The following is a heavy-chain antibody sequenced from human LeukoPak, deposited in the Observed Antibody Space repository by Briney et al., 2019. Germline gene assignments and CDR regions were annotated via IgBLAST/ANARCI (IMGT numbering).Heavy chain of an antibody. D-gene: IGHD2-15*01. V-gene: IGHV3-23*01. J-gene: IGHJ4*02. CDR2: ISGSGGST. CDR1: GFTFSSYG. Sequence: GGSLRLSCAASGFTFSSYGMSWVRQAPGKGLEWVSAISGSGGSTYYADSVKGRFTISRDNSKNTLYLQMNSLRAEDTAVYYCAKDQDIVVVVAADWGQGTLVTVSS. CDR3: AKDQDIVVVVAAD.